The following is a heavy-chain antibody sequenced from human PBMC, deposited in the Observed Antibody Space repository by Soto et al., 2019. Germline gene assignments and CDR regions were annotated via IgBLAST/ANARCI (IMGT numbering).Heavy chain of an antibody. J-gene: IGHJ6*02. CDR2: IWYDGSNK. D-gene: IGHD2-2*01. V-gene: IGHV3-33*01. CDR3: ARDFGSTIRPRGWIGYYYYGMDV. CDR1: GFTFSSYG. Sequence: QVQLVESGGGVVQPGRSLRLSCAASGFTFSSYGMHWVRQAPGKGLEWVAVIWYDGSNKYYADSVKGRFTISRDNSKNTLYLQMNSLRAEDTAVYYCARDFGSTIRPRGWIGYYYYGMDVWGQGTTVTVSS.